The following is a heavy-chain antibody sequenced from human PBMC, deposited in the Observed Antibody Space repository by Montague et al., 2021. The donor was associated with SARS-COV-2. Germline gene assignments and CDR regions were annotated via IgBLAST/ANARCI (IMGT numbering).Heavy chain of an antibody. J-gene: IGHJ6*02. CDR1: GLNFNMFP. CDR3: AKEGLGYCTSICDGLDL. Sequence: SLRLSCAASGLNFNMFPINWVRQVPGRGLEWVSSISHSGDTKYYADSVKGRFTISRDHSKNIVYLEMNSLRAEDTAVYYCAKEGLGYCTSICDGLDLWGQETPVTVSS. CDR2: ISHSGDTK. D-gene: IGHD2-8*01. V-gene: IGHV3-23*01.